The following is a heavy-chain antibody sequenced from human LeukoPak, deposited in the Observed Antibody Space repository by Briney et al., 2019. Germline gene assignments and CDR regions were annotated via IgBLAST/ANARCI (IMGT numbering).Heavy chain of an antibody. D-gene: IGHD5-18*01. CDR1: GGSISSGDYY. Sequence: SQTLSLTCTVSGGSISSGDYYWSWIRQPPGKGLEWIGYIYYSGSTYYNPSLKSRVTISADTSKNQFSLKLSSVTAADTAVYYCATQGYSYGIDAFDIWGQGTMVTVSS. CDR3: ATQGYSYGIDAFDI. J-gene: IGHJ3*02. V-gene: IGHV4-30-4*01. CDR2: IYYSGST.